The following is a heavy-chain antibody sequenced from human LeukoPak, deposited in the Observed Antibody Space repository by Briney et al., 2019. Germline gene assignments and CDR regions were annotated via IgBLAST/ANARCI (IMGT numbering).Heavy chain of an antibody. Sequence: ASVKVSCTASGYTLTGYYMHWVRQAPGQGLEWMGWINPNSGGTNYAQKFQGRVTMTRDTSISTAYMELSRLRSDDTAVYYCARDFRYYSSGYYPSGYFDYWGQGTLVTVSS. CDR3: ARDFRYYSSGYYPSGYFDY. CDR1: GYTLTGYY. D-gene: IGHD3-22*01. J-gene: IGHJ4*02. V-gene: IGHV1-2*02. CDR2: INPNSGGT.